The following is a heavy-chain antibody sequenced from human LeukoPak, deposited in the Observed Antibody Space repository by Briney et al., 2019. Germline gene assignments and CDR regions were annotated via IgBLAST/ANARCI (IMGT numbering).Heavy chain of an antibody. CDR2: INPSGGST. CDR3: ARGLRDSSGYRPLDY. Sequence: GASVKVSCKTSGYTFTSYYMHWVRQAPGQGLEWMGIINPSGGSTSYAQKFQGRVTMTRDMSTSTVYMELNSLRAEDTAVYYCARGLRDSSGYRPLDYWGQGTLVTVSS. V-gene: IGHV1-46*01. J-gene: IGHJ4*02. CDR1: GYTFTSYY. D-gene: IGHD3-22*01.